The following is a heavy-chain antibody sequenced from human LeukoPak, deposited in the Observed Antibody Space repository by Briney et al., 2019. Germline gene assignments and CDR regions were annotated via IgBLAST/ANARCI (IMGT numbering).Heavy chain of an antibody. J-gene: IGHJ4*02. CDR1: GFTFSSYR. Sequence: GGSLRLSCAASGFTFSSYRMHWVRQAPGKGLEWVSYISINNSTIYYADSVKGRFTISRDNAKNSLYLQMNSLRADDRAVYYCARDRVYEGYYGSGTQDPFWGQGTLVTVSS. D-gene: IGHD3-10*01. CDR2: ISINNSTI. V-gene: IGHV3-48*04. CDR3: ARDRVYEGYYGSGTQDPF.